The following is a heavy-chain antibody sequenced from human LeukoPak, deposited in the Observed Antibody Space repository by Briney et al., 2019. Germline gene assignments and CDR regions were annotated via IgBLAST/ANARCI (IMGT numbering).Heavy chain of an antibody. V-gene: IGHV3-49*04. D-gene: IGHD2-8*01. CDR1: GFTFSDYV. Sequence: GRSLRLSCTASGFTFSDYVMSWVRQAPGKGLESVGFIRQTVYGGSTEYVASVKGRFTISRDDSKSAVYLQLNSLRTADTAVYYCTRFNGFYDYWGQGTLVTVSS. CDR2: IRQTVYGGST. CDR3: TRFNGFYDY. J-gene: IGHJ4*02.